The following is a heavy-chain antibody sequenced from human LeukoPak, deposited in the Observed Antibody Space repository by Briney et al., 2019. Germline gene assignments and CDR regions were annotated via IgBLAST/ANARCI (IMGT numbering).Heavy chain of an antibody. CDR3: AKDRWQWLVVFDY. J-gene: IGHJ4*02. CDR2: ISGSGGST. Sequence: PGGSLRLSCAASGFTFSSYAMSWVRQAPGKGLEWVSAISGSGGSTYYADSVKGRFTISRDNSKNTPYLQMNSLRAEDTAGYYCAKDRWQWLVVFDYWGQGTLVTVSS. CDR1: GFTFSSYA. V-gene: IGHV3-23*01. D-gene: IGHD6-19*01.